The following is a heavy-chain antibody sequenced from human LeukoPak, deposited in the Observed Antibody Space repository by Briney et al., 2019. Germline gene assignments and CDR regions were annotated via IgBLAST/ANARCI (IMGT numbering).Heavy chain of an antibody. D-gene: IGHD6-6*01. V-gene: IGHV1-69*13. CDR1: GYTFTSYY. J-gene: IGHJ4*02. CDR2: IIPIFGTA. Sequence: GASVKVSCKASGYTFTSYYMHWVRQAPGQGLEWMGGIIPIFGTANYAQKFQGRVTITADESTSTAYMELSSLRSEDTAVYYCARGVSPDSFDYWGQGTLVTVSS. CDR3: ARGVSPDSFDY.